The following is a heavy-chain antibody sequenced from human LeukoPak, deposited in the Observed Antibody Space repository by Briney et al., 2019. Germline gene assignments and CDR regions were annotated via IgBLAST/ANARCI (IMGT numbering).Heavy chain of an antibody. D-gene: IGHD2-2*01. CDR1: GFTFSNYG. CDR3: AKDYCSSTSCYATY. V-gene: IGHV3-30*02. Sequence: GGSLRLSCAASGFTFSNYGVHWVRQAPGKGLEWVAFIRYDGSNKYYADSVKGRFTISRDNSKNTLCLLMNSLRAEDTAVYYCAKDYCSSTSCYATYWGQGTPVTVSS. J-gene: IGHJ4*02. CDR2: IRYDGSNK.